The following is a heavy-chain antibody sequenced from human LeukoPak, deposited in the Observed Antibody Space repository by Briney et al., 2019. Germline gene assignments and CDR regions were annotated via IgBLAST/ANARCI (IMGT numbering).Heavy chain of an antibody. D-gene: IGHD5-24*01. J-gene: IGHJ4*02. CDR1: GFTVSSNY. V-gene: IGHV3-53*01. CDR2: IYSGGST. Sequence: GGSLRLSCAASGFTVSSNYMSWVRQAPGKGLEWVSVIYSGGSTYYADSVKGRFTISRDNSKNTLYLQMSSLRAEDTAVYYCARDSDGALDYWGQGTLVTVSS. CDR3: ARDSDGALDY.